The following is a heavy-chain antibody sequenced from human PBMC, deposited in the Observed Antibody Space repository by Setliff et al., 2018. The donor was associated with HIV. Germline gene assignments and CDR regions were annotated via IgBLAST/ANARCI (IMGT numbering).Heavy chain of an antibody. V-gene: IGHV3-7*03. CDR1: GFTFSSYA. CDR2: INPDGSHR. D-gene: IGHD3-16*01. CDR3: ARDRAYASFDY. J-gene: IGHJ4*02. Sequence: GGSLRLSCAASGFTFSSYAVNWVRQAPGKGLEWVANINPDGSHRDYVDSVKGRFTISRDNAKNSLYLQMNSLRAEDTAVYYCARDRAYASFDYWGQGALVTVSS.